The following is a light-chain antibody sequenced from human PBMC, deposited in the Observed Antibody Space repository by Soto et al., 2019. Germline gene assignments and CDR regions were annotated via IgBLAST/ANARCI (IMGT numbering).Light chain of an antibody. CDR2: GAS. Sequence: EIGFRQSPCTLSLSQGERGTLSCRASQSVSSNYLAWYQQKPGQAPRLLIYGASSRATGIPDRFSGSGSGTDFTLTISRLEPEDFAVYYCQQYGSSPLTFGGGTKV. V-gene: IGKV3-20*01. CDR3: QQYGSSPLT. J-gene: IGKJ4*01. CDR1: QSVSSNY.